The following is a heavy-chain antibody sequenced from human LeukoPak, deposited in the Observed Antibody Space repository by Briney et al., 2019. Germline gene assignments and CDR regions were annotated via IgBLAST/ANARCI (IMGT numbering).Heavy chain of an antibody. J-gene: IGHJ4*02. D-gene: IGHD6-19*01. V-gene: IGHV3-30*18. CDR1: GFTFSSYG. CDR2: ISYDGSNK. CDR3: AKTVAVAGPFDY. Sequence: GGSLRLSCAASGFTFSSYGMHWVRQAPGKGLEWVAVISYDGSNKYYADSVKGRFTISRDNSKNTLYLQMNSLRAEDTAVYYCAKTVAVAGPFDYWGQGTLVTVSS.